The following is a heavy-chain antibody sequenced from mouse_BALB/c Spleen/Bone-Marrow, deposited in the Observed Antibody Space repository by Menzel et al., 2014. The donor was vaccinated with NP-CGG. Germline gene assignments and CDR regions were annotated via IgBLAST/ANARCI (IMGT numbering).Heavy chain of an antibody. Sequence: VQLQQSGAELVRPGTSVKVSCKASGYAFTDYLMEWLKQRPGQGLEWIGVINPGSGSTNYNEKFKDKATPTADKSSSTAYMQLSSLTSDDSAVYFCARYDGYFDYWGRGTILTVSS. CDR1: GYAFTDYL. CDR3: ARYDGYFDY. CDR2: INPGSGST. D-gene: IGHD2-3*01. J-gene: IGHJ2*01. V-gene: IGHV1-54*01.